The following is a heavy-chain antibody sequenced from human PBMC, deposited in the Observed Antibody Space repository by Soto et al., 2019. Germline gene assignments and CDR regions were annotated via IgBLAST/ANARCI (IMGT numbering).Heavy chain of an antibody. CDR2: MKPENGDT. V-gene: IGHV1-18*04. CDR3: ATSFDSGFDP. Sequence: QLQLVQSGAEVERPGGSVRVSCKAYGYPFSKYGIRWIRQAPGQGLEWMGWMKPENGDTNYAQKFQGRVTMTTDTSSNTAYMELRSLRSDEPAVYYCATSFDSGFDPWGQGTLVSVSS. D-gene: IGHD3-10*01. J-gene: IGHJ5*02. CDR1: GYPFSKYG.